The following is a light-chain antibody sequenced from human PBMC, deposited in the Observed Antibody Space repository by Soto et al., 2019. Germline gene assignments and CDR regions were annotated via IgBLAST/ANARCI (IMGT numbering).Light chain of an antibody. V-gene: IGLV2-23*01. Sequence: QSALTQPASVSGSPGQSITISCTGTSSDVGSYNLVSWYQQHPGKAPKLMIYEGSKRPSGVSNRFSGSKSGNTDSLTISGLQAEDEDDYHWCSYAGSSTDVVFGGGTKLTVL. CDR1: SSDVGSYNL. CDR2: EGS. J-gene: IGLJ2*01. CDR3: CSYAGSSTDVV.